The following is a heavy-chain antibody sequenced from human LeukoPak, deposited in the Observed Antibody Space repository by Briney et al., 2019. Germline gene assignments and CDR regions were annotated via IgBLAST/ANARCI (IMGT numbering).Heavy chain of an antibody. V-gene: IGHV4-34*01. CDR1: GGSFSGYY. CDR3: ARVERGYCSSTSCYLDY. CDR2: INHSGST. Sequence: SETLSLTCAVYGGSFSGYYWSWIRQPPGKGLEWIGEINHSGSTNYNPSLKSRVTISVDTSKNQFSLKLSSVTAADTAVYYCARVERGYCSSTSCYLDYWGQGTLVTVSS. D-gene: IGHD2-2*01. J-gene: IGHJ4*02.